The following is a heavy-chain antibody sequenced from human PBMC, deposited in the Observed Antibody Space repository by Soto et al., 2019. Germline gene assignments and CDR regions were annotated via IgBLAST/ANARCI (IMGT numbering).Heavy chain of an antibody. V-gene: IGHV1-2*02. CDR3: ARTPSVGATTVILGDDAFVL. Sequence: QEQLEQSGAEVKKPGASVMVSCKASRYSFSGYYFHWVRQAPGQGPEWMGWINSDLGGTSYAKRFQGRVTMTRDTYTKTVSMELSSLRSDDTAVYFCARTPSVGATTVILGDDAFVLWGQGTLITVSS. CDR2: INSDLGGT. D-gene: IGHD1-26*01. CDR1: RYSFSGYY. J-gene: IGHJ3*01.